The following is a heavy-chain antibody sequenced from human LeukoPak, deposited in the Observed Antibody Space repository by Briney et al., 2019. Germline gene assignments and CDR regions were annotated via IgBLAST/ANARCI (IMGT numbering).Heavy chain of an antibody. V-gene: IGHV1-69*13. J-gene: IGHJ3*02. CDR2: IIPIFGTA. CDR3: ALGHYYDSSGPDAFDI. D-gene: IGHD3-22*01. Sequence: SVKVSCKASGGTFSSYAISWVRQAPGQGLEWMGGIIPIFGTANYAQKFQGRATITADESTSTAYMELSSLRSEDTAVYYCALGHYYDSSGPDAFDIWGQGTMVTVSS. CDR1: GGTFSSYA.